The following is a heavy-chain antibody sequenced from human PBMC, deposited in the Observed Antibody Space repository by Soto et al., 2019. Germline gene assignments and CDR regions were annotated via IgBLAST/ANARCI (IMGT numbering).Heavy chain of an antibody. CDR3: ARDGYDGSGSPYPAY. CDR1: GGPMSEYF. V-gene: IGHV4-59*01. J-gene: IGHJ4*02. Sequence: PSETLSLTCTVSGGPMSEYFWSWIRQSPGKGLEWIGYVHYLGSTDYNPSLKSRVTISVDTSKRQFSLNLSSVTVADTAVYYCARDGYDGSGSPYPAYWGPGIQVTVSS. D-gene: IGHD3-10*01. CDR2: VHYLGST.